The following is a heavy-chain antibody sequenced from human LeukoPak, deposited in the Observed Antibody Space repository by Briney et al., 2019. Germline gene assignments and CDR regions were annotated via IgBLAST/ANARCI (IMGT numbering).Heavy chain of an antibody. CDR2: ISYDGSNK. Sequence: PGRSLRLSCAASGFTFNSFGMHWVRQAPGKGLEWVAVISYDGSNKYFADSVKGRFTISRDNSKNTLYLQMNSLRAGDTAVYYCAKDYDSSGWAAFDIWGQGTMVTVSS. J-gene: IGHJ3*02. V-gene: IGHV3-30*18. CDR3: AKDYDSSGWAAFDI. CDR1: GFTFNSFG. D-gene: IGHD3-22*01.